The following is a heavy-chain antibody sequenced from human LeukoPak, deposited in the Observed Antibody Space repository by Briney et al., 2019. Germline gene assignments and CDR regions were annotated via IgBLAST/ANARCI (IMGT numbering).Heavy chain of an antibody. CDR1: GGSISSSSYY. D-gene: IGHD2-15*01. J-gene: IGHJ4*02. CDR2: IYYSGST. Sequence: PSETLSLTCTVSGGSISSSSYYWGWIRQPPGKGLEWIGSIYYSGSTYYNPSLKSRVTISVDTSKNQFSLKLSSVTAADTAVYYCAREFRGRHIVVVVAATAGFDYWGQGTLVTVSS. V-gene: IGHV4-39*07. CDR3: AREFRGRHIVVVVAATAGFDY.